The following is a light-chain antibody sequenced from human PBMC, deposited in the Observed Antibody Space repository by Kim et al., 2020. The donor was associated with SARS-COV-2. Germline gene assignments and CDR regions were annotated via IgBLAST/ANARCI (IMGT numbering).Light chain of an antibody. J-gene: IGKJ1*01. CDR3: QQYGSSPWT. CDR1: QSVRSRY. Sequence: SPGERAKSSCRASQSVRSRYLAWYQQKPGQAPRLLIYGASSIATGIPDRCSGSVYGTDFTLTISRLEPEDFAVYYCQQYGSSPWTFGQGTTVDIK. CDR2: GAS. V-gene: IGKV3-20*01.